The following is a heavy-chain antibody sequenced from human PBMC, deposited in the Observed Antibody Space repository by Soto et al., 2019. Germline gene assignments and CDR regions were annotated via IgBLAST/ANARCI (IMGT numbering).Heavy chain of an antibody. CDR3: ARALAAYNWFDP. CDR1: GYTFTSYY. D-gene: IGHD6-25*01. J-gene: IGHJ5*02. V-gene: IGHV1-46*01. CDR2: INPSGGST. Sequence: QVQLVQSGAEVKKPGASVKVSCKASGYTFTSYYMHWVRQAPGQGLEWMGIINPSGGSTSYAQKFQGRVTMTRDTSTSTVYMELSSLRSEDTGVYYCARALAAYNWFDPWGQGTLVTVSS.